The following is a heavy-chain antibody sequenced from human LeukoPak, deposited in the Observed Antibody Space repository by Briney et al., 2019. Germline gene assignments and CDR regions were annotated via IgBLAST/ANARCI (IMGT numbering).Heavy chain of an antibody. CDR1: GGSISSGSYY. CDR2: IYTSGST. V-gene: IGHV4-61*02. Sequence: SETLSLTCTVSGGSISSGSYYWSWIRQPAGKGLEWIGRIYTSGSTTYNPSLKSRVTISIDTSKNQFSLKLSSVTAADTAVYYCARDVNGHDAFDIWGQGTMVTVSS. CDR3: ARDVNGHDAFDI. D-gene: IGHD1-1*01. J-gene: IGHJ3*02.